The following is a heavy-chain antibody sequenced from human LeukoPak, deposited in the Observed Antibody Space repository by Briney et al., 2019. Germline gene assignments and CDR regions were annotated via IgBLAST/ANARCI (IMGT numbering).Heavy chain of an antibody. V-gene: IGHV1-18*01. CDR3: ARDFGGSYYVGDY. Sequence: ASVKVSCKASGYTFTSYGISWVRQAPGQWLEWMGWISAYNGNTNYAQKLQGRDTMTTDTSPSTAYMELRRLRSDDTAVYYCARDFGGSYYVGDYWGQGTLVTVSS. J-gene: IGHJ4*02. CDR1: GYTFTSYG. CDR2: ISAYNGNT. D-gene: IGHD1-26*01.